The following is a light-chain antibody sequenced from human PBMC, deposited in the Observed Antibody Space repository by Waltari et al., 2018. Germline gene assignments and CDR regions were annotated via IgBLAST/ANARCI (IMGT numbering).Light chain of an antibody. J-gene: IGLJ3*02. CDR1: SGSVSRPSY. CDR2: KAN. Sequence: QTVVTQEPSLSVSPGGTVTLTCSFSSGSVSRPSYVRWYQQSPGQTPRTLVYKANLRSSRVPDRFSGSILGNKAALTITGDQADDESDYYCVFYMGGGIWVFGGGTKLTVL. CDR3: VFYMGGGIWV. V-gene: IGLV8-61*01.